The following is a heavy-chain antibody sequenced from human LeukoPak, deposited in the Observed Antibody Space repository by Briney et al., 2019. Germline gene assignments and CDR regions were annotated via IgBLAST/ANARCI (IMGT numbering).Heavy chain of an antibody. V-gene: IGHV4-59*01. J-gene: IGHJ6*02. Sequence: SETLSLTCTVSGGSISSYYWSWIRQPPGKGLEWIGYIYYSGSTNYNPSLKSRVTISVDTSKNQFSLKLSSVTAADTAVHYCARENTRYGMNVWGQGTTVTVS. CDR3: ARENTRYGMNV. CDR1: GGSISSYY. CDR2: IYYSGST.